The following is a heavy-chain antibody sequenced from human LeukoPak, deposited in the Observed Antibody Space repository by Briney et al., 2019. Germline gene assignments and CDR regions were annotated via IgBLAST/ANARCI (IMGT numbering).Heavy chain of an antibody. V-gene: IGHV3-48*04. J-gene: IGHJ4*02. Sequence: GGSLRLSCAASGFTFSDYSVNWVRQAPGKGLEWVSYTSSSSSTIYYADSVKGRFTISRDNAKNSLYLQMNSLRAEDTAVYYCARDLSYYDILTGYYPHYFDYWGQGTLVTVSS. CDR3: ARDLSYYDILTGYYPHYFDY. CDR2: TSSSSSTI. CDR1: GFTFSDYS. D-gene: IGHD3-9*01.